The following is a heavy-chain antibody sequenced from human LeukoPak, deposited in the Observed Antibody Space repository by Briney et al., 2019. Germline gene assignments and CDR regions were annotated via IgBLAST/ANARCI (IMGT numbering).Heavy chain of an antibody. CDR1: GFIFTSHG. J-gene: IGHJ4*02. V-gene: IGHV3-33*01. Sequence: SGGSLRLSCAASGFIFTSHGMHWVRQAPGKGLEWVAVIWFDGSNQFYADSVKGRFTISRDNSKNTLYLQMNSLRAEDTAVYYCARGPYSSSWYYFEYWGQGTLVTVSS. D-gene: IGHD6-13*01. CDR3: ARGPYSSSWYYFEY. CDR2: IWFDGSNQ.